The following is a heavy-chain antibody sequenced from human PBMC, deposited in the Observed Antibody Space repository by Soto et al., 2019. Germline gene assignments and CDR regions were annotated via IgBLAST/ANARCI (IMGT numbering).Heavy chain of an antibody. J-gene: IGHJ6*04. Sequence: PGGSLRLSCEASGFTFSDYVMNWVRQGPGKGLEWVSTIGRGDDKYYADSVKGRFTISRDTSKNTLFLQMNSLRAEDTALYFCAKDGTTGRQHHYGTYVRDTGPTGTVSS. CDR3: AKDGTTGRQHHYGTYV. V-gene: IGHV3-23*01. CDR1: GFTFSDYV. CDR2: IGRGDDK. D-gene: IGHD6-6*01.